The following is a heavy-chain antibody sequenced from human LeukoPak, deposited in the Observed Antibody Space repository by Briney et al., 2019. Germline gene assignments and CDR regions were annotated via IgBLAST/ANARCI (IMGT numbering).Heavy chain of an antibody. CDR1: GGTFSSYA. V-gene: IGHV1-69*13. CDR3: ARDRPGNLFDY. J-gene: IGHJ4*02. Sequence: ASVKVSCXASGGTFSSYAISWVRQAPGQGLEWMGGIIPIFGTANYAQKFQGRVAITADESTSTAYMELSSLRSEDTAVYYCARDRPGNLFDYWGQGTLVTVSS. CDR2: IIPIFGTA. D-gene: IGHD1-1*01.